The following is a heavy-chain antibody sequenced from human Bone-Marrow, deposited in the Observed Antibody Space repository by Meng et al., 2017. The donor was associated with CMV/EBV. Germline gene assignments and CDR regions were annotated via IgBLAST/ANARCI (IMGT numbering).Heavy chain of an antibody. J-gene: IGHJ6*02. V-gene: IGHV3-7*01. D-gene: IGHD6-13*01. CDR2: IKQDGSEK. Sequence: GGSLRLSCAASGFTFSSYWMTWVRQAPGKGLEWVANIKQDGSEKYYVDSVKGRFTISRDNAKNSLYLQMNSLRAEDTAVYYCARDPRDYSSSWLYYYYGMDVWGQGPTVTFYS. CDR3: ARDPRDYSSSWLYYYYGMDV. CDR1: GFTFSSYW.